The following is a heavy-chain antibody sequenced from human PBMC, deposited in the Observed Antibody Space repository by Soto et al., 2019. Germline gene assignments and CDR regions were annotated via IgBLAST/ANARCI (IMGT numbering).Heavy chain of an antibody. J-gene: IGHJ6*02. V-gene: IGHV1-2*02. CDR2: INPNSGGT. CDR3: ASLNYDFWSGQTYGMDV. Sequence: ASVKVSCKASGYTFTGYYMHWVRQAPGQGLEWMGWINPNSGGTNYAQKFQGRVTMTRDTSISTAYMELSRLRSDDTAVYYCASLNYDFWSGQTYGMDVWGQGTTVTVSS. D-gene: IGHD3-3*01. CDR1: GYTFTGYY.